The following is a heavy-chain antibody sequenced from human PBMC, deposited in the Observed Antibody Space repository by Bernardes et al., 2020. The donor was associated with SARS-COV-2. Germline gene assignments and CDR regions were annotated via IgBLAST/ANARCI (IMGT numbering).Heavy chain of an antibody. CDR2: INPNSGAI. Sequence: ASVKVSCKASGYTFTDYYMHWVRQAPGQGLEWMGWINPNSGAINYAQKFQGWVTMTRDTSISTAYMELSRLRSDDTAVYYCASGGSVAVTGRWDFDYWGQGTLVTVSS. CDR3: ASGGSVAVTGRWDFDY. J-gene: IGHJ4*02. V-gene: IGHV1-2*04. CDR1: GYTFTDYY. D-gene: IGHD6-19*01.